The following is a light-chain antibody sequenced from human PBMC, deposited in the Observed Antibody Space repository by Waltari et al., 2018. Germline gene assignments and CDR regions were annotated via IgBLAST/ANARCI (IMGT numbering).Light chain of an antibody. Sequence: QSALTQPASVSGSPGQSITVSCIGTSNDIGSYNFVSWFQQHPGRAPKLMSYDVSERPLGVSNRFSGAKSGNTASLTISGLQAEDEADYYCFSYAGSNSFAFGGGTRVTVL. V-gene: IGLV2-23*02. CDR3: FSYAGSNSFA. J-gene: IGLJ2*01. CDR2: DVS. CDR1: SNDIGSYNF.